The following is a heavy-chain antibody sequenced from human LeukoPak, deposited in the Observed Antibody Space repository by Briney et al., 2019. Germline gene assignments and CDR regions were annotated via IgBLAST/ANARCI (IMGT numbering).Heavy chain of an antibody. V-gene: IGHV1-69*02. Sequence: SVKVSCKASGYTFTGYYMHWVRQAPGQGLEWMGRIIPILGIANYAQKFQGRVTIAADKSTSTAYMELSSLRSEDTAVYYCARASTVPYNWFDPWGQGTLVTVSS. CDR3: ARASTVPYNWFDP. CDR2: IIPILGIA. D-gene: IGHD4-11*01. CDR1: GYTFTGYY. J-gene: IGHJ5*02.